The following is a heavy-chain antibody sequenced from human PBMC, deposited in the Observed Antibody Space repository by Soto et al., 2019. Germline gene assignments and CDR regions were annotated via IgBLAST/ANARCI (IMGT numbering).Heavy chain of an antibody. CDR1: GGSFSGYY. D-gene: IGHD6-6*01. J-gene: IGHJ6*02. CDR3: ARLAARRYYYGMDV. CDR2: INHSGST. Sequence: PETLSLTCAVYGGSFSGYYWSWIRQPPGKGLEWIGEINHSGSTNYNPSLKSRVTISVDTSKNQFSLKLSSVTAADTAVYYCARLAARRYYYGMDVWGQGTTVTVSS. V-gene: IGHV4-34*01.